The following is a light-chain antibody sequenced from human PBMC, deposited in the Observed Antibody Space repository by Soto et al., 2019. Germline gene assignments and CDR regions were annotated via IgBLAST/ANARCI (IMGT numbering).Light chain of an antibody. CDR1: QSVGSN. V-gene: IGKV3-15*01. J-gene: IGKJ3*01. CDR3: QQYNNWPFT. Sequence: EIVMTQSPATLSVSPGERATLSCRASQSVGSNLAWYQQKPGQAPRLLIYGASTWATGIPARFSGSGSGTEFTLTISSLQSEDFAVYYCQQYNNWPFTFGPGTKVDI. CDR2: GAS.